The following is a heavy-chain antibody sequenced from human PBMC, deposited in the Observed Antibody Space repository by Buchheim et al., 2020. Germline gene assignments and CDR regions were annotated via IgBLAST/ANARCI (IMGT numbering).Heavy chain of an antibody. Sequence: QVQLVESGGGMVQPGRSLRLSCAASGFTFSSYGMHWVRQAPGKGLEWVAFIRYDGSNKYYADSVKGRFTISRDNSKNTLYLQMNSLRAEDTAVYYCAKDRGVVVPAAMPDYWGQGTL. CDR1: GFTFSSYG. CDR2: IRYDGSNK. D-gene: IGHD2-2*01. J-gene: IGHJ4*02. V-gene: IGHV3-30*02. CDR3: AKDRGVVVPAAMPDY.